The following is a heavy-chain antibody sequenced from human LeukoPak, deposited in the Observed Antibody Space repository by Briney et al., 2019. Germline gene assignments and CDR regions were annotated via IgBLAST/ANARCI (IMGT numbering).Heavy chain of an antibody. J-gene: IGHJ4*02. Sequence: GGSLRLSCAASGFTFSSYAMHWVRQAPGKGLEWVAVISYDGSNKYYADSVKGRFTISRDNSKNTLYLQMNSLRAEDTAVYYCARDAQKGQQSATRLDYWGQGTLVTVSS. CDR2: ISYDGSNK. CDR1: GFTFSSYA. CDR3: ARDAQKGQQSATRLDY. V-gene: IGHV3-30-3*01. D-gene: IGHD6-13*01.